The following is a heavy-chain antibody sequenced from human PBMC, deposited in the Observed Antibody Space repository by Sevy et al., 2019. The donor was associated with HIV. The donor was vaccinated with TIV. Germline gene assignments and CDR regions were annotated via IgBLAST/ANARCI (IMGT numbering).Heavy chain of an antibody. CDR3: AGVGREYYYGSGSYLSYYGMDV. Sequence: GGSLRLSCAASGFTFSSYAMHWVRQAPGKGLEWVAVISYDGSNKYYADSVKGRFTISRDNSKNTLYLQMNSLRAEDSAVYYCAGVGREYYYGSGSYLSYYGMDVWGQGTTVTVSS. D-gene: IGHD3-10*01. CDR1: GFTFSSYA. V-gene: IGHV3-30-3*01. CDR2: ISYDGSNK. J-gene: IGHJ6*02.